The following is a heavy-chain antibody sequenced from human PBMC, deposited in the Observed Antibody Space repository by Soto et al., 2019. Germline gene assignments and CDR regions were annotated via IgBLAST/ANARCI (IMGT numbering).Heavy chain of an antibody. D-gene: IGHD5-18*01. CDR2: ISSSSSYI. J-gene: IGHJ6*02. Sequence: GGSLRLSCAASGFTFSSYSMNWVRQAPGKGLEWVSSISSSSSYIYYADSVKGRFTISRGNAKNSLYLQMNSLRAEDTAVYYCARVRSGYSYGLCMDVWGQGTTVTVSS. CDR1: GFTFSSYS. CDR3: ARVRSGYSYGLCMDV. V-gene: IGHV3-21*01.